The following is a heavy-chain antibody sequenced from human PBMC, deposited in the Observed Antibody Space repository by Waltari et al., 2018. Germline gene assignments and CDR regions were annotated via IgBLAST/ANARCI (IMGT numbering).Heavy chain of an antibody. CDR1: GSSFTTYW. V-gene: IGHV5-51*01. J-gene: IGHJ6*02. CDR2: NYPGDPDT. D-gene: IGHD2-21*01. CDR3: ARQGVVIASNYYYYGMDV. Sequence: VQLVQSGAEVKKPGESLKISCKGSGSSFTTYWIGWVREMPGKGLEWMGINYPGDPDTRDSPSFQGQVTISADKSISTADLQWSSLKASDTAMYYCARQGVVIASNYYYYGMDVWGQGTTVTVAS.